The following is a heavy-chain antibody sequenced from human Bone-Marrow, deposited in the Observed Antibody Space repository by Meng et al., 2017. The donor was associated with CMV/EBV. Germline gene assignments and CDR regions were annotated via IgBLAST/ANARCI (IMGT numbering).Heavy chain of an antibody. CDR2: ISSSSSYI. CDR1: GFTFSSYS. D-gene: IGHD6-19*01. CDR3: ARGAVAGYFDY. Sequence: EVQLVESGGGLVKPGGPLRLSCAASGFTFSSYSMNWVCQAPGKGLEWVSSISSSSSYIYYADSVKGRFTISRDNAKNSLYLQMNSLRAEDTAVYYCARGAVAGYFDYWGQGTLVTVSS. J-gene: IGHJ4*02. V-gene: IGHV3-21*01.